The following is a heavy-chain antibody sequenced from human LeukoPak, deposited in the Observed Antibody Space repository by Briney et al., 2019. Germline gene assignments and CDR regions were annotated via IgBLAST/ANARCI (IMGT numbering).Heavy chain of an antibody. CDR2: INQSGST. CDR3: ARVDGYSYGFNY. CDR1: GGSFSGYY. J-gene: IGHJ4*02. D-gene: IGHD5-18*01. V-gene: IGHV4-34*01. Sequence: SETLSLTCAVYGGSFSGYYWNWIRQPPGKGLEWIGEINQSGSTNYNPSLKSRVTISFDTSKNQFSLKLSSVTAADTAVYYCARVDGYSYGFNYWGQGTLVTVSS.